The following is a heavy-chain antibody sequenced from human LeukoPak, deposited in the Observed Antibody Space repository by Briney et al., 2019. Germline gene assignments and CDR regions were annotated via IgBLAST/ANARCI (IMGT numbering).Heavy chain of an antibody. CDR1: GFTFSDYY. V-gene: IGHV3-11*01. D-gene: IGHD6-6*01. CDR3: ARDLFPDSYYFDY. CDR2: ISSSGSTI. Sequence: GGSLRVSCAASGFTFSDYYMSWVRQAPGKGLEWVSYISSSGSTIYYADSVKGRFTISRDNAKNSLYLQMNSLRAEDTAVYYCARDLFPDSYYFDYWGQGTLVTVSS. J-gene: IGHJ4*02.